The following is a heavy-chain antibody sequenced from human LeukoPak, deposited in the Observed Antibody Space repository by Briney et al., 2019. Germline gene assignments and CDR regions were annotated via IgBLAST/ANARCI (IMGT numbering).Heavy chain of an antibody. V-gene: IGHV5-51*01. CDR1: GYSFTSYW. CDR2: IYPGDSDT. D-gene: IGHD1-14*01. Sequence: GESLKISCKGSGYSFTSYWIGWVRQMPGKGLEWMGIIYPGDSDTRYSPSFQGQVTISADKSISTAYLQWSSLKALDTAMYYCARHTGSPPYYYYYYYMDVWGKGTTVTVSS. J-gene: IGHJ6*03. CDR3: ARHTGSPPYYYYYYYMDV.